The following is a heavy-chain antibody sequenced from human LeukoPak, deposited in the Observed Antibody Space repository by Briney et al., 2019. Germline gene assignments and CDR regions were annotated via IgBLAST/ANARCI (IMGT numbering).Heavy chain of an antibody. CDR1: GFTVSSNY. Sequence: QTGGSLRLSCAASGFTVSSNYMSWVRQAPGKGLEWVSIIYSGGSTFYADSVKGRFTISRDNSKNTLYLQMNSLRAEDTAVYYCARGQLYYDSSGFDYWGQGTLVTVSS. V-gene: IGHV3-53*01. J-gene: IGHJ4*02. D-gene: IGHD3-22*01. CDR3: ARGQLYYDSSGFDY. CDR2: IYSGGST.